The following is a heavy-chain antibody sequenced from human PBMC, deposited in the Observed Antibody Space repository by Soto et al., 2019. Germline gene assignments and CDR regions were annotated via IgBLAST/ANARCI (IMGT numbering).Heavy chain of an antibody. CDR2: IYYSGST. Sequence: QVQLQESGPGLVKPSETLSLTCTVSGGSIGSYYWNWIRQPPGKGLEWIGYIYYSGSTNYNPSLKGRVTISGDTSKNQFSLKLSSVTAADTAVYYCARDGGFYYGMDVWGQGTTVPVSS. D-gene: IGHD3-3*01. V-gene: IGHV4-59*01. CDR1: GGSIGSYY. CDR3: ARDGGFYYGMDV. J-gene: IGHJ6*02.